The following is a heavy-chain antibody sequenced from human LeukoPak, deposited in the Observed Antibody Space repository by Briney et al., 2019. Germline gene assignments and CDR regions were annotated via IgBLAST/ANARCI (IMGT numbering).Heavy chain of an antibody. CDR2: ISSGSSYI. J-gene: IGHJ4*02. D-gene: IGHD5-12*01. V-gene: IGHV3-21*04. CDR3: AKHDVDIVATIVPLIDY. CDR1: GFTFSSYS. Sequence: GGSLRLSCAASGFTFSSYSMNWLRQAPGKGLAWVSSISSGSSYIYYADSVKGRFTISRDNSKNTLYLQMNSLRAEDTAVYYCAKHDVDIVATIVPLIDYWGQGTLVTVSS.